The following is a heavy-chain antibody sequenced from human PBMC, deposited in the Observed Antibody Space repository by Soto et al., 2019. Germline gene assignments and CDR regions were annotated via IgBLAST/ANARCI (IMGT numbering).Heavy chain of an antibody. CDR1: GGTFSSYA. Sequence: GASVKVSCKASGGTFSSYAISWVRQAPGQGLEWMGGIIPIFGTANYAQKFQGRVTITADEPTSTAYMELSSLRSEDTAVYYCSSGSTGYYYYGMDVWGQGTTVTVSS. CDR2: IIPIFGTA. J-gene: IGHJ6*02. CDR3: SSGSTGYYYYGMDV. D-gene: IGHD3-10*01. V-gene: IGHV1-69*13.